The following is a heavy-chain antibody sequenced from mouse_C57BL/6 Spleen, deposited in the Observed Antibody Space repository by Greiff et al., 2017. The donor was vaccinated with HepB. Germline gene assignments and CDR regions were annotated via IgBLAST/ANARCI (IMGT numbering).Heavy chain of an antibody. CDR3: ARPYDGYSAWFAY. CDR2: IWSGGST. Sequence: VHLVESGPGLVQPSQSLSITCTVSGFSLTSYGVHWVRQSPGKGLEWLGVIWSGGSTDYNAAFISRLSISKDNSKSQVFFKMNSLQADDTAIYYCARPYDGYSAWFAYWGQGTLVTVSA. D-gene: IGHD2-3*01. J-gene: IGHJ3*01. V-gene: IGHV2-2*01. CDR1: GFSLTSYG.